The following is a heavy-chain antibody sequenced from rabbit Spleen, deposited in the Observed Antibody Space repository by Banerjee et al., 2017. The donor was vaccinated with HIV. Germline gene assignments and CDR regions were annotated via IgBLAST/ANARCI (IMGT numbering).Heavy chain of an antibody. D-gene: IGHD5-1*01. CDR3: ARGFVGATGEGYAIIRLDI. J-gene: IGHJ3*01. V-gene: IGHV1S40*01. CDR1: GFSFSGIFY. Sequence: QSLEESRGDLVKPGASLTLTCTASGFSFSGIFYMCWVRQAPGKGLEWVACIYTGTVSDRTYYASWAKGRFTISKASSTAVTLQMTGLTAADTATYFCARGFVGATGEGYAIIRLDIWGQGTLVTVS. CDR2: IYTGTVSDRT.